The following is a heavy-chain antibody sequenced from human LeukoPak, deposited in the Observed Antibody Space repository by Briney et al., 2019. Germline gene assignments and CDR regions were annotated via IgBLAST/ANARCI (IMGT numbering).Heavy chain of an antibody. CDR1: GGSISSYY. V-gene: IGHV4-59*01. J-gene: IGHJ4*02. Sequence: SETLSLTCTVSGGSISSYYWSRIRQPPGKGLEWIGYIYNSGNTNYNPSLKSRVTLLVDTSKNHFSLKLSSVTAADTAVYYCASGFRGQLGYFDYWGQGTLVTVSS. CDR3: ASGFRGQLGYFDY. D-gene: IGHD1-1*01. CDR2: IYNSGNT.